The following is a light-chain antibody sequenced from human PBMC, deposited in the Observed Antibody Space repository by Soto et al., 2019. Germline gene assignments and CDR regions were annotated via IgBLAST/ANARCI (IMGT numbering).Light chain of an antibody. CDR3: CSYAGTYTLAV. CDR1: SSDVGGYDY. V-gene: IGLV2-11*01. J-gene: IGLJ2*01. CDR2: DVS. Sequence: QSALTQPRSVSGSPGQSVTISCTGTSSDVGGYDYVSWYQQHPGKAPKPMIYDVSKRPSGVPDRFSGSKSGNTASLTISGLQAEDEADYYCCSYAGTYTLAVFGGGTQLTVL.